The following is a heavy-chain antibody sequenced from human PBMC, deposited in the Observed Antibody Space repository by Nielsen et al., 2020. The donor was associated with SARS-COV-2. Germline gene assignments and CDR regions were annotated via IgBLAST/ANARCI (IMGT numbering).Heavy chain of an antibody. Sequence: SVKVSCKASGGTFSSHAISWVRQAPGQGLAWMGRIIPILVKPNYAQQFQGRVTITADKSTSTAYMELSSLRSDDTAVYYCAKASGNDFRRGYYFDYWGQGTLVTVSS. CDR2: IIPILVKP. V-gene: IGHV1-69*04. D-gene: IGHD3-3*01. J-gene: IGHJ4*02. CDR1: GGTFSSHA. CDR3: AKASGNDFRRGYYFDY.